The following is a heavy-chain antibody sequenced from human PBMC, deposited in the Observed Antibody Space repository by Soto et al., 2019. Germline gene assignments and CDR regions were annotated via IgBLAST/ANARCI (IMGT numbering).Heavy chain of an antibody. CDR2: ISAYNGNT. J-gene: IGHJ5*02. CDR3: ARSYHICSSTSCTVNWFDP. V-gene: IGHV1-18*01. D-gene: IGHD2-2*01. CDR1: GYTFTSYG. Sequence: ASVKVSCKASGYTFTSYGISWVRQAPGQGLEWMGWISAYNGNTNYAQKLQGRVTMTTDTSTSTAYMELRSLRSDDTAVYYCARSYHICSSTSCTVNWFDPWGQGTLVTVSS.